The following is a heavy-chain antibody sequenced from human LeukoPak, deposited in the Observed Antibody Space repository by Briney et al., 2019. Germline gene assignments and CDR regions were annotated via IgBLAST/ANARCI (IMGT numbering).Heavy chain of an antibody. CDR2: ISPTGSTT. Sequence: GGSLRLSCAASGFSFSGHWMHWARQLPGKGLVWVSRISPTGSTTSYADSMKGRFTVSRDNAKNTLYLQVNNLRAEDTAVYYCARGPNSNWSGLDFWGQGTLLTVSS. CDR1: GFSFSGHW. V-gene: IGHV3-74*01. J-gene: IGHJ4*02. CDR3: ARGPNSNWSGLDF. D-gene: IGHD6-6*01.